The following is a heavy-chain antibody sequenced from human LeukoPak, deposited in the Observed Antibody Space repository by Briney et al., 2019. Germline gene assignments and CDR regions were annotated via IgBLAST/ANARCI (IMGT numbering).Heavy chain of an antibody. D-gene: IGHD3-3*01. CDR2: INPNSGGT. CDR1: GYTFTGYY. J-gene: IGHJ6*03. V-gene: IGHV1-2*02. Sequence: GASVKVSCKASGYTFTGYYMHWVRQAPGQGLEWMGWINPNSGGTNYAQKFQCRVTLTRDTSISTAYMELSRLRSDDTAVYYCARDTARITIFGVAKYMDVWGKGTTVTVSS. CDR3: ARDTARITIFGVAKYMDV.